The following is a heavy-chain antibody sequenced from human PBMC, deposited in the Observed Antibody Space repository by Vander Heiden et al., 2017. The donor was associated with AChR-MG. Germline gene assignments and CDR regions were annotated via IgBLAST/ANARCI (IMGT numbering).Heavy chain of an antibody. CDR1: GYSFTSYW. CDR2: IYPGDSDT. CDR3: ARQPVYSSSWYHFDY. J-gene: IGHJ4*02. Sequence: EVQLVQSGAEVKKPGESLKISCTGSGYSFTSYWIGWVRQMPGKGLEWMGIIYPGDSDTRYSPSFQGQVTISADKSISTAYLQWSSLKASDTAMYYCARQPVYSSSWYHFDYWGQGTLVTVSS. D-gene: IGHD6-13*01. V-gene: IGHV5-51*01.